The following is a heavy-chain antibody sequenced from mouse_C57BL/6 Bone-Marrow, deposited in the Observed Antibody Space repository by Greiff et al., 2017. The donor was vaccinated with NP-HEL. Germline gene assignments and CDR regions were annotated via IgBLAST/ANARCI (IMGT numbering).Heavy chain of an antibody. V-gene: IGHV5-12*01. CDR3: ARLKSGAMDY. Sequence: EVKLMESGGGLVQPGGSLKLSCAASGFTFSDYYMYWVRQTPEKRLEWVAYISNGGGSTYYPDTVKGRFTISRDNAKNTLYLQMSRLKSEDTAMYYCARLKSGAMDYWGQGTSVTVSS. D-gene: IGHD1-3*01. J-gene: IGHJ4*01. CDR1: GFTFSDYY. CDR2: ISNGGGST.